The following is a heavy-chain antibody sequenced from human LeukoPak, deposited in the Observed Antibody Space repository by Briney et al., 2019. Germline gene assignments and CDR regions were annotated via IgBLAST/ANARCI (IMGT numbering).Heavy chain of an antibody. V-gene: IGHV3-43*01. CDR2: ISWDGGST. J-gene: IGHJ3*02. CDR1: GFTFNTYG. D-gene: IGHD3-16*01. Sequence: PGGSLRLSCAASGFTFNTYGMHWVRQAPGKGLEWVSLISWDGGSTYYADSVKGRFTISRDNSKNSLYLQMNSLRTEDTALYYCAKDFRGDPYPAPTRAFDIWGQGTMVTVSS. CDR3: AKDFRGDPYPAPTRAFDI.